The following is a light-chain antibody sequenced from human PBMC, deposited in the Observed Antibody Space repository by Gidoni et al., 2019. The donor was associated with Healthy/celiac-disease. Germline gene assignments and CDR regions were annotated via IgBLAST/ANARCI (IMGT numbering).Light chain of an antibody. J-gene: IGKJ2*03. Sequence: DIQMTQSPSSLSASVGDRVTITCRQSQSSSSYVNWYQQQPGKAPKLLIYAASSFQSGGPSRFSCSGSGTDFTLTSSSLQAEDFATYYWQQSYSTPRSFGQGTKLEIK. CDR2: AAS. CDR1: QSSSSY. CDR3: QQSYSTPRS. V-gene: IGKV1-39*01.